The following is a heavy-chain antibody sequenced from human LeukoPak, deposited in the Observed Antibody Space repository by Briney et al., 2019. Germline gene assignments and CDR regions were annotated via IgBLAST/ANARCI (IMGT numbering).Heavy chain of an antibody. J-gene: IGHJ4*02. V-gene: IGHV3-9*03. CDR3: AKGGPRRGYSYYSDY. Sequence: GGSLRLSCAASGFTFDDYNMHWVRQAPGKGLEWVSGISWNSGSIAYADSVEGRFTISRDNAKNSLYLQMNSLRAEDMALYYCAKGGPRRGYSYYSDYWGQGTLVTVSS. CDR2: ISWNSGSI. D-gene: IGHD5-18*01. CDR1: GFTFDDYN.